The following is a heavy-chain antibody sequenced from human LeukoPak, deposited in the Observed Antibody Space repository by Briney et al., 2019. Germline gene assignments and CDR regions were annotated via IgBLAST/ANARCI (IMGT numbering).Heavy chain of an antibody. D-gene: IGHD5-18*01. J-gene: IGHJ6*02. CDR2: ISWNSGSI. V-gene: IGHV3-9*01. Sequence: PGGSLRLSCAASGFTFDDYATHWVRQAPGKGLEWVSGISWNSGSIGYADSVKGRFTISRDNAKNSLYLQMNSLRAEDTALYYCAKDTHLRGYSYGWGGYYYYYYGMDVWGQGTTVTVSS. CDR3: AKDTHLRGYSYGWGGYYYYYYGMDV. CDR1: GFTFDDYA.